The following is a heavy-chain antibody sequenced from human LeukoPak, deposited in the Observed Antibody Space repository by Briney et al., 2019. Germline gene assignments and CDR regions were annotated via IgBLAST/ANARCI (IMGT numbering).Heavy chain of an antibody. Sequence: SETLSLTCTVSGGSISSYYWSWIRQPPGKGLEWIGYIYTSGSTNYNPSLKSRVTISVDTSKNQFSLKLSSVTAADTAVYYCARRQVGYDMYYFDYWGQGTLVTVSS. CDR3: ARRQVGYDMYYFDY. V-gene: IGHV4-4*09. CDR1: GGSISSYY. D-gene: IGHD5-12*01. J-gene: IGHJ4*02. CDR2: IYTSGST.